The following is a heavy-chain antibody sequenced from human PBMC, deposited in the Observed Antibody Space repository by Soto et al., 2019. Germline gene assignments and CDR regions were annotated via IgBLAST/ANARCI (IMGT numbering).Heavy chain of an antibody. CDR3: ARALVDGDLGGYDY. V-gene: IGHV4-39*07. D-gene: IGHD4-17*01. J-gene: IGHJ4*02. CDR2: IYYRGNA. Sequence: PSETLSLTCSVSDDSINSDKYYWGWIRQPPGKGLEWIGSIYYRGNAYYNPSLQTRVTISLDKSKSQFSLKLNSVTAADTAVYYCARALVDGDLGGYDYWGQGTLVTVSS. CDR1: DDSINSDKYY.